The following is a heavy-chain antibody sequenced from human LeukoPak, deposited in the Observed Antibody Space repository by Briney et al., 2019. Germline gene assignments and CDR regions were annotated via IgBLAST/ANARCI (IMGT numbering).Heavy chain of an antibody. Sequence: GGSLRLSCAAPGFTFEDYAMQWVRQAPGKGLEWVSLISGDGGSTYYADSVKGRFTISRDNSKNTLYLQMNSLRAEDTAIYYCAKNGDRGAYCSGGSCYPYYYYNMDVWGKGTTVTISS. CDR1: GFTFEDYA. J-gene: IGHJ6*03. V-gene: IGHV3-43D*03. D-gene: IGHD2-15*01. CDR3: AKNGDRGAYCSGGSCYPYYYYNMDV. CDR2: ISGDGGST.